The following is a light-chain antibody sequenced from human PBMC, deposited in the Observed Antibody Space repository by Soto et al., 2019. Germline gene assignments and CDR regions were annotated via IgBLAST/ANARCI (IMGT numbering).Light chain of an antibody. Sequence: SYELTQAPSVSVSPGQTASITCSGDKLGEKYTSWYQQKPGQSPVLVIYQDSKRPSGIPERFSGSNSGNTATLTISGTQAMDEADYYCRAWDSSTVVFGGGTKVTVL. CDR3: RAWDSSTVV. V-gene: IGLV3-1*01. J-gene: IGLJ2*01. CDR1: KLGEKY. CDR2: QDS.